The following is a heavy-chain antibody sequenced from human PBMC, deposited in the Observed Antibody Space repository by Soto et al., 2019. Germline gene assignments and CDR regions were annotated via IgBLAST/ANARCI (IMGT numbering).Heavy chain of an antibody. Sequence: SETLSLTCAVAGGSISSGGYSWSWIRQPPGKGLEWIGYIYHSGSTYYNPSLKSRVTISVDRSKNQFSLKLSSVTAADTAVYYCASLAAAGEYFDYWGQGTLVTVSS. CDR1: GGSISSGGYS. J-gene: IGHJ4*02. V-gene: IGHV4-30-2*01. D-gene: IGHD6-13*01. CDR2: IYHSGST. CDR3: ASLAAAGEYFDY.